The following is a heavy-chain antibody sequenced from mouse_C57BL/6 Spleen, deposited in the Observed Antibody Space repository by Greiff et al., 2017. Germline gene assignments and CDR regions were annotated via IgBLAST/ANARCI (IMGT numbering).Heavy chain of an antibody. Sequence: QVQLQQSGAELVRPGASVKLSCKASGYTFTDYYINWVKQRPGQGLEWIARIYPGSGNTYYNEKFKGKATLTAEKSSSTAYMQLSSLTSEDSAVYFCARIHYGSSYGYFDYWGQGTTLTVSS. CDR1: GYTFTDYY. D-gene: IGHD1-1*01. CDR2: IYPGSGNT. V-gene: IGHV1-76*01. J-gene: IGHJ2*01. CDR3: ARIHYGSSYGYFDY.